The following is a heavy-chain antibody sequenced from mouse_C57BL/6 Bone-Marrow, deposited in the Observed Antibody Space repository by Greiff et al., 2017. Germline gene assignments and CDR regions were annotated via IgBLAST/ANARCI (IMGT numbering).Heavy chain of an antibody. CDR2: ISSGGSYT. CDR3: ARGGLRRAWFAY. J-gene: IGHJ3*01. V-gene: IGHV5-6*02. CDR1: GFTFSSYG. D-gene: IGHD2-2*01. Sequence: EVVLVESGGDFVKPGGSLKISCAASGFTFSSYGLSWVCPTPDKRREWVATISSGGSYTYYPDSVKGRFTISRDNAKNTLYLQMSSLKSEDTAMYYCARGGLRRAWFAYWGQGTLVTVSA.